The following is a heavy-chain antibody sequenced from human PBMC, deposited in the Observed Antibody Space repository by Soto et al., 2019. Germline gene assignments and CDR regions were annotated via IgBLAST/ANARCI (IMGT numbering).Heavy chain of an antibody. Sequence: VQVLESGGDLVQPGGSLRLSCSASGFTFSSFAMRWVRQAPGKGLEWVSAISGSAGTTYYADSVKGRFTISRDNSKNSLYLQMNSLRAEDTAVYFCARRDVSNGAMDVWGQGTTVTVSS. CDR1: GFTFSSFA. CDR2: ISGSAGTT. CDR3: ARRDVSNGAMDV. D-gene: IGHD1-1*01. V-gene: IGHV3-23*01. J-gene: IGHJ6*02.